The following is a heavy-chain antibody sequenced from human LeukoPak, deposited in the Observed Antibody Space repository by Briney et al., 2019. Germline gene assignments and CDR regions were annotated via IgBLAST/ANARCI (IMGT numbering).Heavy chain of an antibody. Sequence: ASVNVSCKASGGTFSSYAISWVRQAPGQGLEWMGRIIPILGIANYAQKFQGRVTITADKSTSTAYMELSSLRSEDTAVYYCARELVELSRAFDIWGQGTMVTVSS. CDR3: ARELVELSRAFDI. CDR1: GGTFSSYA. CDR2: IIPILGIA. V-gene: IGHV1-69*04. D-gene: IGHD1-7*01. J-gene: IGHJ3*02.